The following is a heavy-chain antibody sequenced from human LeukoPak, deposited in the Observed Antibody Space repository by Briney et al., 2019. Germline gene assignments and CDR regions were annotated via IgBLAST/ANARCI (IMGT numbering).Heavy chain of an antibody. CDR1: GASISSHY. CDR2: IYYSGST. V-gene: IGHV4-39*01. Sequence: SETLSLTCTVSGASISSHYWGWIRQPPGKGLEWIGSIYYSGSTYYNPSLKSRVTISVDTSKNQFSLKLSSVTAADTAVYYCAADRLSSSWYGDTDYWGQGTLVTVSS. CDR3: AADRLSSSWYGDTDY. D-gene: IGHD6-13*01. J-gene: IGHJ4*02.